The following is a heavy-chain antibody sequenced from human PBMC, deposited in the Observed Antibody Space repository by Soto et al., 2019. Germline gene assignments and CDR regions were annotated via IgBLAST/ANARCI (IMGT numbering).Heavy chain of an antibody. CDR2: LYYSGST. J-gene: IGHJ5*02. CDR1: GGSISTSSYY. V-gene: IGHV4-39*01. CDR3: ASTYYYGSYWFDP. Sequence: QLQLQESGPGLVKPSETLSLSCTVSGGSISTSSYYWGWIRQPPGKGLEWIGSLYYSGSTYYNPSLESRVTISVDTSKNQFSLKLNSVTAADTAVYYCASTYYYGSYWFDPWGQGTLVTVSS. D-gene: IGHD3-10*01.